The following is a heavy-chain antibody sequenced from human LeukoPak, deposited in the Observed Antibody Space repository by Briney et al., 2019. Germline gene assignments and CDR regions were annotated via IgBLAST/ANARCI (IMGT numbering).Heavy chain of an antibody. CDR1: GFTFSSYG. V-gene: IGHV3-30*18. Sequence: GGSLRLSCAASGFTFSSYGMHWVRQAPGKGLEWVAVISYDGSNKYYADSVKGRFTISRDNSKNTLYLQMNSLRADDTAVYFCAKSGYNRFDYWGQGTLVTVSS. CDR3: AKSGYNRFDY. D-gene: IGHD5-24*01. CDR2: ISYDGSNK. J-gene: IGHJ4*02.